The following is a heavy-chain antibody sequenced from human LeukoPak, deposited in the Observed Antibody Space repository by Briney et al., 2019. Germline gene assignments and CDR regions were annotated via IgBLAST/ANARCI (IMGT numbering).Heavy chain of an antibody. CDR1: GGSFSGYY. CDR3: AKMSASSNWFNP. J-gene: IGHJ5*02. CDR2: IYHSGNT. Sequence: SETLSLTCAVYGGSFSGYYWSWIRQPPGKGLEFIGYIYHSGNTYYNPSLKSRVAISVDRSKNQLSLNLTSVTAADTAMYFCAKMSASSNWFNPWGQGTLVTVSS. D-gene: IGHD6-6*01. V-gene: IGHV4-34*01.